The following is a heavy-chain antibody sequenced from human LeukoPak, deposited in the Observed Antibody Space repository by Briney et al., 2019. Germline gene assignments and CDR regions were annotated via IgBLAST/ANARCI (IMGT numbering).Heavy chain of an antibody. CDR3: ARAGNHCSGGSCYRSGFDY. CDR2: INPNSGGT. CDR1: GYTFTGYY. D-gene: IGHD2-15*01. J-gene: IGHJ4*02. V-gene: IGHV1-2*02. Sequence: GASVKVSCKASGYTFTGYYMHRVRQAPGQGPEWMGWINPNSGGTNYAQKFQGRVTMTRDTSISTAYMELSRLRSDDTAVYYCARAGNHCSGGSCYRSGFDYWGQGTLVTVSS.